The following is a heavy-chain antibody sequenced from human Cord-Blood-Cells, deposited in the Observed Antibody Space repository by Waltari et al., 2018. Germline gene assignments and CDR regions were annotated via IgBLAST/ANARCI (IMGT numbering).Heavy chain of an antibody. CDR1: GFAFGRSW. V-gene: IGHV3-74*01. CDR2: INSDGSST. D-gene: IGHD2-21*01. CDR3: ARVAQGFYYYYGMDV. Sequence: EVELVESGGGVVLPGGSLRPSCAASGFAFGRSWMHWVRQGPGKGLVWVSRINSDGSSTSYADSVKGRFTISRDNAKNTLYLQMNSLRAEDTAVYYCARVAQGFYYYYGMDVWGQGTTVTVSS. J-gene: IGHJ6*02.